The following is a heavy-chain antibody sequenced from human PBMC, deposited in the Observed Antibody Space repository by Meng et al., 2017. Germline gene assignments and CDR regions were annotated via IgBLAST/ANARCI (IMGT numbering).Heavy chain of an antibody. Sequence: QVQLQHWGAGLLKPSDTLSLPGAVYGGSFSGYYWSWIRQPPGKGLEWIGEINHSGSTNYNPSLKSRVTISVDTSKNQFSLKLSSVTAADTAVYYCACPAKLGYCSGGSCYSFENWGQGTLVTVSS. CDR2: INHSGST. CDR1: GGSFSGYY. CDR3: ACPAKLGYCSGGSCYSFEN. D-gene: IGHD2-15*01. V-gene: IGHV4-34*01. J-gene: IGHJ4*02.